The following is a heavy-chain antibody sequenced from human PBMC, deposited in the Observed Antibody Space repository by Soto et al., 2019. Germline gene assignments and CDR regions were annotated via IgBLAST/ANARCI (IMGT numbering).Heavy chain of an antibody. J-gene: IGHJ6*02. V-gene: IGHV4-39*01. CDR1: GGSSSSSSYY. CDR3: ARHLTYCSAGSCYSDFPYYGMDV. Sequence: LETLSLTCTVSGGSSSSSSYYWGWIRQPPGKGLEWIGSIFYSGSTYYNPSLKSRVTISVDTSKNQFSLKLSSVTAADTAVYYCARHLTYCSAGSCYSDFPYYGMDVWGQGTTVTVSS. CDR2: IFYSGST. D-gene: IGHD2-15*01.